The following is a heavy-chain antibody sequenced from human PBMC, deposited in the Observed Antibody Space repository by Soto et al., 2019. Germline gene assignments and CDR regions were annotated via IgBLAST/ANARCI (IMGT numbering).Heavy chain of an antibody. V-gene: IGHV3-30-3*01. CDR2: ISYDGSNK. D-gene: IGHD3-22*01. CDR1: GFTFSSYA. CDR3: AREGGIVVVTLTPSPTDL. Sequence: QVQLVESGGGVVQPGRSLRLSCAASGFTFSSYAMHWVRQAPGKGLEWVAVISYDGSNKYYADSVKGRFTISRDNSKNTLYLQMNSLRAEHTAVYSCAREGGIVVVTLTPSPTDLWGRGTLVTVSS. J-gene: IGHJ2*01.